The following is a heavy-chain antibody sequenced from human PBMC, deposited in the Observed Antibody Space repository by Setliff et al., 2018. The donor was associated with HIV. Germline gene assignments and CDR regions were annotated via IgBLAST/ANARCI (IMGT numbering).Heavy chain of an antibody. CDR1: GYSFTNYW. V-gene: IGHV5-51*01. CDR3: GRSGKSGELYAY. CDR2: IYPIDSDT. Sequence: GESLTISCKGSGYSFTNYWVGWVRQMPGRGLEWVGIIYPIDSDTKYSPSFWGRVTISVDKSTNTAYLHWNSLRPADTAMYYCGRSGKSGELYAYWGQGNQGTVSS. J-gene: IGHJ4*02. D-gene: IGHD3-10*01.